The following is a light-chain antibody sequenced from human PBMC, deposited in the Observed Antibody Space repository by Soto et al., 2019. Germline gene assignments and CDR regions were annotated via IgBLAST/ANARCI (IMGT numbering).Light chain of an antibody. CDR2: QVS. CDR1: SSDVGGYYY. V-gene: IGLV2-14*01. J-gene: IGLJ1*01. Sequence: QSVLTQPPSVSGSPGQSITISCTGTSSDVGGYYYVSWYQHHPGKAPKLMIYQVSNRPSGVSNRFSGSKSGNTASLTISGLQAEDEADYYCSSYTSSNTFYVFGTGTKLTVL. CDR3: SSYTSSNTFYV.